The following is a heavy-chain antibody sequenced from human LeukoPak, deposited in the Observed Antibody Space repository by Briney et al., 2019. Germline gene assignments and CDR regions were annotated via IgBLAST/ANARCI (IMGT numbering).Heavy chain of an antibody. J-gene: IGHJ4*02. Sequence: PGGSLRLSCAASGFTFSSYSMNWVRQAPGKGLEWVSSISSSSSYIYYADSVKGRFTISRDNAKNSLYLQMNSLRAEDTAVYYCARDSSGYEKIDYWGQGTRVTVSS. CDR2: ISSSSSYI. D-gene: IGHD3-22*01. CDR1: GFTFSSYS. V-gene: IGHV3-21*01. CDR3: ARDSSGYEKIDY.